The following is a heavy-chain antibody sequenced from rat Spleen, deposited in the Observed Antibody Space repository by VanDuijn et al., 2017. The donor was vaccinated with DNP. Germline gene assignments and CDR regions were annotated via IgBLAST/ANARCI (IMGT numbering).Heavy chain of an antibody. CDR3: AREAAGVDY. J-gene: IGHJ2*01. CDR1: GITFSNSG. V-gene: IGHV4-2*01. CDR2: INKDSNII. Sequence: EVQLVESGGGLVQPGRSLKLSCAASGITFSNSGMHWIRQAPGKGLEWIGEINKDSNIINYSPSLKDKFTISRDNAQNTLYLQVTKLGSEDTATYFCAREAAGVDYWGQGVMVTVSS. D-gene: IGHD1-11*01.